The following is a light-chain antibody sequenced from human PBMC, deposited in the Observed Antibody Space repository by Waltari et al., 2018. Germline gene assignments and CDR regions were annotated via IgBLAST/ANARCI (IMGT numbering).Light chain of an antibody. V-gene: IGLV1-51*01. CDR1: SSNIGSNL. CDR3: GTWDDNLSSGV. J-gene: IGLJ3*02. CDR2: DDD. Sequence: QSVLTQPPSMSAAPGQKVTISCSGGSSNIGSNLVSWYQQLSGMAPKLLIYDDDKRPSGSPDRFSASKSGTSATLDITGLRAGDEADYYCGTWDDNLSSGVFGGGTSLTV.